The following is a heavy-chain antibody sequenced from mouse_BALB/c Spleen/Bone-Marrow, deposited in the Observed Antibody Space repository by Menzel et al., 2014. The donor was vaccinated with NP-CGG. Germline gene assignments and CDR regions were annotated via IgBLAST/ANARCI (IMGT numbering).Heavy chain of an antibody. CDR1: GFTFSSFG. J-gene: IGHJ2*01. V-gene: IGHV5-17*02. D-gene: IGHD1-2*01. CDR3: ASSPYGCFDY. CDR2: ISSGSSTI. Sequence: EVQVVESGGGLVQPGGSRKLSCAASGFTFSSFGMHWVRQAPEKGLEWVAYISSGSSTIYYADTVKGRFTISRDNPKNTLFLQMTNLRSEDTAMYYCASSPYGCFDYWGQGTTLTVSS.